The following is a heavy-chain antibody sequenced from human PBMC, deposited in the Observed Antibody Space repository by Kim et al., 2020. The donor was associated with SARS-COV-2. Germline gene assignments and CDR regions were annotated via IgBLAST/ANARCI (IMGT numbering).Heavy chain of an antibody. J-gene: IGHJ2*01. D-gene: IGHD3-10*01. V-gene: IGHV4-4*02. CDR3: ARRGEWYFDL. CDR1: GGSISSSNW. Sequence: SETLSLTCAVSGGSISSSNWWSWVRPPPGKGLAWIGEIYHSGGTNYNPSLKRRVTISVDKSKNQLSLKLSSVTAADTAVYYCARRGEWYFDLWGRGTLVTVSS. CDR2: IYHSGGT.